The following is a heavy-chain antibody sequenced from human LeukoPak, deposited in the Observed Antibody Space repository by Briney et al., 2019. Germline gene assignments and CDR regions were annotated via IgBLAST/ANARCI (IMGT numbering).Heavy chain of an antibody. D-gene: IGHD2-21*02. J-gene: IGHJ4*02. CDR3: VREDTPATANY. CDR2: ISGGGDIT. V-gene: IGHV3-23*01. CDR1: GFNFANHA. Sequence: GGSLRLSCAASGFNFANHAMSWVRQTPGRGLEWVSAISGGGDITYYADSVTGRFTISRDNSKDTLFLQMHSLRPGDTAVYYCVREDTPATANYWGQGTLVTVSS.